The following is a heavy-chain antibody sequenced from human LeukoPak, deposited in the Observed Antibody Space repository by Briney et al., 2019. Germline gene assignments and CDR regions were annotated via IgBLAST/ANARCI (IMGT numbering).Heavy chain of an antibody. Sequence: GGSLILSCAASGFIFSDYWMNWVRQVPGKGLEWVANINEDGSREDYVDSVRGRFTISRDNARNSLYLHMNSLRAEDTALYYCATRESSMARSHWGQGTLVTVSS. CDR3: ATRESSMARSH. J-gene: IGHJ4*02. D-gene: IGHD3-10*01. CDR1: GFIFSDYW. CDR2: INEDGSRE. V-gene: IGHV3-7*01.